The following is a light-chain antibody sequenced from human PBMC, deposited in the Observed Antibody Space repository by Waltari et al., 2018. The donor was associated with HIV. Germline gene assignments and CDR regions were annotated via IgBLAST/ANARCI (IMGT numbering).Light chain of an antibody. Sequence: QSALTQPASVSGSPGQSITISCTGTSSDVGSHNYVSWYQQFAGKAPQLILYDVKNRPSGVSNRISGSKSGNTASLTISGLQPDDEADYYCSSFGISTLVMFGGGTKVTVL. CDR1: SSDVGSHNY. CDR3: SSFGISTLVM. CDR2: DVK. V-gene: IGLV2-14*01. J-gene: IGLJ3*02.